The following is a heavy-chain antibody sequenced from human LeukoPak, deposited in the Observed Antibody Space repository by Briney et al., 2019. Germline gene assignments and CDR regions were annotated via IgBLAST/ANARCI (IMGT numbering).Heavy chain of an antibody. CDR2: ISGSGGST. V-gene: IGHV3-23*01. CDR1: GFTFSSYA. CDR3: AKGSSGGIAVAGFPY. D-gene: IGHD6-19*01. Sequence: PGGSLRLSCEASGFTFSSYAMSWVRQAPGKGLEWVSAISGSGGSTYYADSVKGRFTISRDNSKNTLYLQMNSLRAEDTAVYYCAKGSSGGIAVAGFPYWGQGTLVTVSS. J-gene: IGHJ4*02.